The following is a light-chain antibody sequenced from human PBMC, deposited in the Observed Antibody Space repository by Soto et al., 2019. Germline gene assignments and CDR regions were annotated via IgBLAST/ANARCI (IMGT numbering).Light chain of an antibody. J-gene: IGKJ1*01. V-gene: IGKV3-15*01. Sequence: EIVMTQSPATLSVSPGERATLSCRASQSVSSNLAWYQQKPVQAPRLLIYGASTRATGIPARFSGSGCGTEFTLTISSLQSEDFAVYYCQQYNNWPWTFGQGTKVEIK. CDR2: GAS. CDR3: QQYNNWPWT. CDR1: QSVSSN.